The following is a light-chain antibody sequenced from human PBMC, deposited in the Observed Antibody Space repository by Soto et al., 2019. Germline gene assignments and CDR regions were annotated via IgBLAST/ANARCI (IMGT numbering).Light chain of an antibody. Sequence: QSALTQPASVSGSPGQSITISCTGTSSDVGGYSYVSWYQQHPGKAPKLIIYDVSNRPSGVSNRFSGSKSGNTASLIISGLQAEDEADYYCTSYTSSSGYVFGTGTKVTVL. V-gene: IGLV2-14*01. CDR1: SSDVGGYSY. CDR3: TSYTSSSGYV. CDR2: DVS. J-gene: IGLJ1*01.